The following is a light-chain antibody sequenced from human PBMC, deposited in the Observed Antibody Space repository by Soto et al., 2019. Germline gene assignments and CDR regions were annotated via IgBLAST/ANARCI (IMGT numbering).Light chain of an antibody. CDR2: EVS. CDR3: SSFTSSDTDV. J-gene: IGLJ1*01. V-gene: IGLV2-14*01. CDR1: NSDISGYNF. Sequence: QSALTQPASVSGSPGQSITISCTGTNSDISGYNFVSWYQHHPGKAPKLMIFEVSNRPSGVSNRFSGSKSGNTASLTISGLQTEDEADYYCSSFTSSDTDVFGTGTKLTVL.